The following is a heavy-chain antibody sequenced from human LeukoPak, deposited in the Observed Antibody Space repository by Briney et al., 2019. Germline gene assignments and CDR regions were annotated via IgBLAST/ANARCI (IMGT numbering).Heavy chain of an antibody. Sequence: PSETLSLTCTVSGGSISSSSYYWGWIRQPPGKGLEWIGSIYYSGSTYYNPSLKSRVIISVDTSKNQFSLKLSSVTAADTAVYYCARIHPSQGEQWLVDYFDYWGQGTLVTVSS. CDR3: ARIHPSQGEQWLVDYFDY. J-gene: IGHJ4*02. V-gene: IGHV4-39*01. CDR2: IYYSGST. CDR1: GGSISSSSYY. D-gene: IGHD6-19*01.